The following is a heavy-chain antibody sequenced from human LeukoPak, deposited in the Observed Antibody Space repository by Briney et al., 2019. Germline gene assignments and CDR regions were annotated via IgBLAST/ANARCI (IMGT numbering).Heavy chain of an antibody. CDR2: IYSDNT. CDR3: ARRAGAYSHPYDY. V-gene: IGHV3-53*01. D-gene: IGHD4/OR15-4a*01. Sequence: GGSLRLSCTVSGFTVSSNSMSWVRQAPGKGLEWVSFIYSDNTHYSDSVKSRFTISRDNSKNTLYLQMNSLIAEDTAVYYCARRAGAYSHPYDYWGQGTLVTVSS. CDR1: GFTVSSNS. J-gene: IGHJ4*02.